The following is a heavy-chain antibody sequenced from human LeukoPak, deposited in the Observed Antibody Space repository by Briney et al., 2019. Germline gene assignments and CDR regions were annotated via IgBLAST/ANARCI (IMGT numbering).Heavy chain of an antibody. CDR3: ARGSSSWYLLY. V-gene: IGHV3-21*01. D-gene: IGHD6-13*01. CDR1: GFTFSSYV. J-gene: IGHJ4*02. CDR2: ISSSSSYI. Sequence: GGSLRLSCAASGFTFSSYVMSWVRQAPGKGLEWVSSISSSSSYIYYADSVKGRFTISRDNAKNSLYLQMNSLRAEDTAVYYCARGSSSWYLLYWGQGTLVTVSS.